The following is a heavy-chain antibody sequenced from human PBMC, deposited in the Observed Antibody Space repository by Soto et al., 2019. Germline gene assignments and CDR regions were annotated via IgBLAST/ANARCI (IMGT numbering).Heavy chain of an antibody. CDR2: IYYTGTT. J-gene: IGHJ4*02. CDR3: ARNSRGYIYGYYFDS. D-gene: IGHD5-18*01. Sequence: HSGSLYLTCAVSVGSVYNGGYYWSWLRQPPGKGLEWIGYIYYTGTTNYNPSLKSHVTISVDTSKNQFSLKVKSVSAADTAVYFCARNSRGYIYGYYFDSWGQGTLVTLSS. V-gene: IGHV4-61*08. CDR1: VGSVYNGGYY.